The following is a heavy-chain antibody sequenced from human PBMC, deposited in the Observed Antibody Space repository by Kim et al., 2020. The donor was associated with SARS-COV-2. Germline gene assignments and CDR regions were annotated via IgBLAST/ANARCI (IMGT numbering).Heavy chain of an antibody. D-gene: IGHD3-10*01. J-gene: IGHJ5*02. CDR3: ARHLGSGSYHNWFDP. V-gene: IGHV4-59*08. CDR1: GGSISSDY. Sequence: SETLSLTCTVSGGSISSDYWSWIRQPPGKGLEWIGYIYYSGSTNYNPSLKSRVTISVDTSKNQFSLKLSSVTAADTAVYYCARHLGSGSYHNWFDPWGQGTLVTVSS. CDR2: IYYSGST.